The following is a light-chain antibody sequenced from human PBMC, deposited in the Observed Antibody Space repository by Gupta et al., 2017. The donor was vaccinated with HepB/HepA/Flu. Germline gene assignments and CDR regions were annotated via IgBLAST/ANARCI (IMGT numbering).Light chain of an antibody. Sequence: QSVLTQPPSVSAAPGQKVTISCPCSSSNIGSNYVSWYQQVPGTAPKLLIHDNDKRPSGIPDRFSGSKSGTSATLGITGLQTADEADYYCATWDINLSVVLFGGGTKLTVL. CDR3: ATWDINLSVVL. CDR1: SSNIGSNY. V-gene: IGLV1-51*01. CDR2: DND. J-gene: IGLJ2*01.